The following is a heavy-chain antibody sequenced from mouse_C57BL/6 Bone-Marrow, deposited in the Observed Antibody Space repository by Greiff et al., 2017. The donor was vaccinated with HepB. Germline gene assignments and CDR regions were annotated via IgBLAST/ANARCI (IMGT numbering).Heavy chain of an antibody. CDR3: ARRTRGFAY. D-gene: IGHD5-1*01. CDR2: ISSGGSYT. J-gene: IGHJ3*01. CDR1: GFTFSSYG. Sequence: EVQGVESGGDLVKPGGSLKLSCAASGFTFSSYGMSWVRQTPDKRLEWVATISSGGSYTYYPDSVKGRFTISRDNAKNTLYLQMSSLKSEDSAMYYCARRTRGFAYWGQGTLVTVSA. V-gene: IGHV5-6*01.